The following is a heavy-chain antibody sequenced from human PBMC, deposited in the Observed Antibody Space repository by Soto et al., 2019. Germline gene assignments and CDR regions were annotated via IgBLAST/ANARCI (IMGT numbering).Heavy chain of an antibody. V-gene: IGHV3-23*01. CDR1: AFTFSDYA. J-gene: IGHJ4*02. Sequence: GGSLRLSCAAAAFTFSDYAMHWVRQAPGKGLEWLSAISGNGRNTYYADSVKGQFTISRDNSKNTLYLQTNSLRADDTAVYYCATDASASAPPDYWGQGTLVTVSS. CDR3: ATDASASAPPDY. D-gene: IGHD6-6*01. CDR2: ISGNGRNT.